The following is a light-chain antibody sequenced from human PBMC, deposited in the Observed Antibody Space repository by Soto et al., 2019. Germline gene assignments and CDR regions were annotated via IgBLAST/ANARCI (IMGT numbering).Light chain of an antibody. CDR3: CSYAGIYTL. CDR1: SSDVGGYNY. J-gene: IGLJ1*01. V-gene: IGLV2-11*01. CDR2: DVS. Sequence: QSALTQPRSVSGSPGQSVTISCTGTSSDVGGYNYVSWYQQHPGKAPKLMIYDVSKRPSGVPDRFSGSRSGNTASLTISGLQAEDEADYYCCSYAGIYTLFGTETKVTVL.